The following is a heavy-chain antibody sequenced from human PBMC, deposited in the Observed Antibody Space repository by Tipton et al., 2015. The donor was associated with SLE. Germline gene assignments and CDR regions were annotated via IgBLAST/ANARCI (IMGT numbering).Heavy chain of an antibody. J-gene: IGHJ5*01. Sequence: TLSLTCTVSGVSIRRHYWSWIRLSPGKGLEWIVYTYNNDRTKYNPSLESRVTVSVDTSKNLLSLKLSSVTAADTAVYFCARFHLKSYYEFDSWGQGTLVTASP. CDR1: GVSIRRHY. V-gene: IGHV4-59*11. CDR2: TYNNDRT. CDR3: ARFHLKSYYEFDS. D-gene: IGHD1-26*01.